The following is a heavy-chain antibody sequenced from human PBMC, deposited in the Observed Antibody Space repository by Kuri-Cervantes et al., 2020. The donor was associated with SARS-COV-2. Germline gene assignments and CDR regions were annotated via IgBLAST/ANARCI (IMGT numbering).Heavy chain of an antibody. V-gene: IGHV4-34*01. J-gene: IGHJ4*02. CDR1: GGSFSGYY. D-gene: IGHD1-26*01. CDR3: VRSLGWGYYFFDY. Sequence: SQTLSLTCAVYGGSFSGYYWSWIRQPPGKGLEWIGEINHSGSTNYNPSLKSRVTISVDPSKYQFSLRLSSVTAADTALYYCVRSLGWGYYFFDYWGQGTLVTVSS. CDR2: INHSGST.